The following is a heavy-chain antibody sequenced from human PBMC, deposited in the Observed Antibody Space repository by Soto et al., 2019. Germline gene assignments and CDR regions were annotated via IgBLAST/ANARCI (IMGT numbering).Heavy chain of an antibody. V-gene: IGHV4-39*01. D-gene: IGHD2-15*01. J-gene: IGHJ4*02. CDR1: GISVSTSDYY. Sequence: SETLSLTCTVSGISVSTSDYYWGWVRQPPGEGLDWIGNIYYSGSTFYNPSLRSRVTISVDTSKNQFSLKLNSVTAADTAVYFCAGFVVPASRNSDFDYWGQGTLVTVSS. CDR3: AGFVVPASRNSDFDY. CDR2: IYYSGST.